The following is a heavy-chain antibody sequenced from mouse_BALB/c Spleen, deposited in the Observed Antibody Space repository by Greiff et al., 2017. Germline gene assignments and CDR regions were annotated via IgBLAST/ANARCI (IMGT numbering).Heavy chain of an antibody. J-gene: IGHJ1*01. V-gene: IGHV4-1*02. D-gene: IGHD4-1*01. Sequence: EVHLVESGGGLVQPGGSLKLSCAASGFDFSRYWMSWVRQAPGKGLEWIGEINPDSSTINYTPSLKDKFIISRDNAKNTLYLQRSKVRSEDTALYYCARHGTGRRYWYFDVWGAGTTVTVSS. CDR1: GFDFSRYW. CDR3: ARHGTGRRYWYFDV. CDR2: INPDSSTI.